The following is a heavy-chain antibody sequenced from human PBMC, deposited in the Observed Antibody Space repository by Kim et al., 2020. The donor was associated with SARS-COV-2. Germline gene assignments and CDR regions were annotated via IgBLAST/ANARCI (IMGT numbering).Heavy chain of an antibody. CDR2: VHYSGNT. J-gene: IGHJ3*01. V-gene: IGHV4-39*01. CDR1: GGPIGRSGYY. D-gene: IGHD2-8*01. CDR3: ARRSCSNGLCYDC. Sequence: SETLSLTCSVSGGPIGRSGYYWDWIRQPPGKGLVWIGSVHYSGNTDYTPSLKSRVTISVDTSKNQFSMNLNSVTAADTSVYYFARRSCSNGLCYDCRGQG.